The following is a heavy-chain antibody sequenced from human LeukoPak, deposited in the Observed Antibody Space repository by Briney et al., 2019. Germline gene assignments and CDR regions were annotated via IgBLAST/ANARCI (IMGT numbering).Heavy chain of an antibody. Sequence: SQTLSLTCAIFGDFFSSNSAAWNWIRQSPSRGLEWLGRTYCRSKWYIDYAVSVKSRITINPDTSKNQFSLQLNSMTPEDTAVYYCARGETGAFDIWGQGAMVTVSS. V-gene: IGHV6-1*01. CDR2: TYCRSKWYI. J-gene: IGHJ3*02. CDR3: ARGETGAFDI. CDR1: GDFFSSNSAA.